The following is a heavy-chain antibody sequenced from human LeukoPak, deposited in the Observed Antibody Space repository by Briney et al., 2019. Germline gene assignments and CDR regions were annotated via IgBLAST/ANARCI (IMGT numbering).Heavy chain of an antibody. CDR1: GGSISSYY. V-gene: IGHV4-59*08. J-gene: IGHJ3*02. D-gene: IGHD2-15*01. CDR3: ARHEVVVQNDAFDI. CDR2: IYYSGST. Sequence: SETLSLTCTVSGGSISSYYWSWIRQPPGKGREWIGYIYYSGSTNYNPSLKSRVTISVDTSKNQFSLKLSSVTAADTAVYYCARHEVVVQNDAFDIWGQGTMVTVSS.